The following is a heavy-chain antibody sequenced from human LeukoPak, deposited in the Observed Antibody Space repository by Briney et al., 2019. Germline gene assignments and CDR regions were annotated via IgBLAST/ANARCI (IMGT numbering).Heavy chain of an antibody. CDR2: IKQDGSEK. CDR1: GFPFVGYW. D-gene: IGHD2-2*01. V-gene: IGHV3-7*01. CDR3: ERDCSSTSCYLDY. Sequence: PGRSLRLSCAAPGFPFVGYWLSGAPQAPGRGLEGVANIKQDGSEKYYVDSVKGRFTISRDNAKNSLYLQMNSLRAEDTAVYYCERDCSSTSCYLDYWGQGTLVTVSS. J-gene: IGHJ4*02.